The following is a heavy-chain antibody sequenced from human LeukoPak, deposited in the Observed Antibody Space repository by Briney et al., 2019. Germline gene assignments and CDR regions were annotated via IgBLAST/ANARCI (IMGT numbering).Heavy chain of an antibody. CDR3: ARGSPAANIDY. V-gene: IGHV3-21*01. Sequence: GGSLRLSCAASGFTFSSYSMNWVRQAPGKGLEWVSSISSSSRYIYYADSVKGRFTISRDNAKNSLYLQMNSLRAEDTAVYYCARGSPAANIDYWGQGTLVTVSS. CDR2: ISSSSRYI. J-gene: IGHJ4*02. D-gene: IGHD2-2*01. CDR1: GFTFSSYS.